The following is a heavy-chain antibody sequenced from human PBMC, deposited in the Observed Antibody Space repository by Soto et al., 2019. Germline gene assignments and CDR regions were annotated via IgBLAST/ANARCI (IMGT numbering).Heavy chain of an antibody. J-gene: IGHJ6*02. CDR1: GGSISSGEYY. D-gene: IGHD3-3*01. Sequence: PSETLSLTCTVSGGSISSGEYYWTWIRQPPGKGLEWIGYISYSGSTHYSPSLKSRVSITVDTSKNQFSLNLASVSAEDTAVYYCARTSLTIVGASKDYYGKGVWGLGTTVTVSS. CDR2: ISYSGST. V-gene: IGHV4-30-4*01. CDR3: ARTSLTIVGASKDYYGKGV.